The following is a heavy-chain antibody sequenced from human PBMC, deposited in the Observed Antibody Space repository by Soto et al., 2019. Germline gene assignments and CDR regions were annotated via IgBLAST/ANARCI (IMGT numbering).Heavy chain of an antibody. D-gene: IGHD3-22*01. CDR2: ISGSGGST. CDR3: AKSRYSDSSGDFYDY. J-gene: IGHJ4*02. V-gene: IGHV3-23*01. CDR1: GFTFSSYA. Sequence: PGGSLRLSCAASGFTFSSYAMSWVRQAPGKGLEWVSAISGSGGSTYYADSAKGRFTISRDNSNNTLFLQMNSLRAEDTAVYYCAKSRYSDSSGDFYDYWGQGTLVTVSS.